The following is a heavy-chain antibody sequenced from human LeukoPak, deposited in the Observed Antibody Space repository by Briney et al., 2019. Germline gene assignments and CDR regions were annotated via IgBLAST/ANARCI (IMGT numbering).Heavy chain of an antibody. CDR3: ARGGSYLSAFDI. CDR2: IYSGGST. V-gene: IGHV3-53*01. CDR1: GFTFNGYN. J-gene: IGHJ3*02. Sequence: GGSLRLSCAASGFTFNGYNMNWVRQAPGKGLEWVSIIYSGGSTFYADSVKGRFTISRDNSKNTLYLQMNSLRAEDTAVYYCARGGSYLSAFDIWGQGTMVTVSS. D-gene: IGHD1-26*01.